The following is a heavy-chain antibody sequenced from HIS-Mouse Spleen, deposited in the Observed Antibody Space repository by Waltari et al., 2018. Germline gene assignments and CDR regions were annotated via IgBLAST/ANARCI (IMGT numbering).Heavy chain of an antibody. Sequence: QLQLQESGPGLVKPSETLSLTCTVSGGSISSSSYYWGWIRQPPGKGLEWIGSIYYSGSTYSNPSLQSRVTISVDTSKNQFSLKLSSVTAADTAVYYCARHEGQQLVTSLFDYWGQGTLVTVSS. CDR2: IYYSGST. D-gene: IGHD6-13*01. CDR1: GGSISSSSYY. CDR3: ARHEGQQLVTSLFDY. J-gene: IGHJ4*02. V-gene: IGHV4-39*01.